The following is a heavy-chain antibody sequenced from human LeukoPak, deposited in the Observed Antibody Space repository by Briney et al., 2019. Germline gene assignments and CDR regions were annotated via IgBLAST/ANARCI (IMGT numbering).Heavy chain of an antibody. V-gene: IGHV3-30*04. CDR1: GFTFSSYA. D-gene: IGHD3-10*01. CDR2: ISYDGSNK. CDR3: GRGPRFGEFSHYGMDV. J-gene: IGHJ6*04. Sequence: PGRSLRLSCAASGFTFSSYAMHWVRQAPGKGLEWVAVISYDGSNKYYADSVKGRFTISRDNSKNTLYLQMSSLKTEDTAVYYCGRGPRFGEFSHYGMDVWGKGTTVTVSS.